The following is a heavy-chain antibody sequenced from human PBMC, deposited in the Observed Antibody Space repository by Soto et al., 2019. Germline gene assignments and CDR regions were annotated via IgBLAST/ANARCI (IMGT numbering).Heavy chain of an antibody. CDR3: ARAIKRWEVHYYFDY. Sequence: QVVLLQSGAEVKEPGSSVRVSCEVSGSTFNNFAFSWVRQAPGHGPEWMGGIVVISNTADYSQRFQDRVNITADTATNTLYKELGSLTFEDTAVYYCARAIKRWEVHYYFDYWGQGTLVTVSS. CDR1: GSTFNNFA. V-gene: IGHV1-69*06. J-gene: IGHJ4*02. D-gene: IGHD1-26*01. CDR2: IVVISNTA.